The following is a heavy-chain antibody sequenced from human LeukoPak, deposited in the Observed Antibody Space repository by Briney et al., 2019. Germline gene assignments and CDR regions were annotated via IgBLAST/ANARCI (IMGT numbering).Heavy chain of an antibody. CDR2: IRYDGSNK. V-gene: IGHV3-30*02. CDR1: GFTFSSYG. J-gene: IGHJ5*02. Sequence: GGSLRLSCAASGFTFSSYGMHWVRQAPGKGLEWVAFIRYDGSNKYYADSVKGRFTISRDNSKNTLYLQMNSLRAEDTAIYYCAREDYYGSGSFSNWFDPWGQGTLVTVSS. CDR3: AREDYYGSGSFSNWFDP. D-gene: IGHD3-10*01.